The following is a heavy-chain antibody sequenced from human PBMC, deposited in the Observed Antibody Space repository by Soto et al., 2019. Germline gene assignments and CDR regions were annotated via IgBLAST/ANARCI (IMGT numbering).Heavy chain of an antibody. CDR3: AKDHGSSWYNYYGMDV. D-gene: IGHD6-13*01. CDR2: ISGSGGST. J-gene: IGHJ6*02. V-gene: IGHV3-23*01. CDR1: GFTFSSYA. Sequence: GGSLRLSCAASGFTFSSYAMSWVRQAPGKGLEWVSAISGSGGSTYYADSVKGRFTISRDNSKNTLYLQMNSLRAEDTAVYYCAKDHGSSWYNYYGMDVWGQGTTVTVSS.